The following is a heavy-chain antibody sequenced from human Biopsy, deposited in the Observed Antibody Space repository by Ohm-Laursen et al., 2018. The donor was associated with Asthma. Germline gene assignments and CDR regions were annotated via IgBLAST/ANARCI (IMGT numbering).Heavy chain of an antibody. Sequence: SLRLSCAASGFSFNSYGMHWVRQAPGKGLEWVAVMSFDGRQTYYADSVKGRFTISRDNSKNTLYLQMNSLRAEDTAVYYRAKERYYDFWSGYPIWGQGTMVTVS. CDR1: GFSFNSYG. CDR3: AKERYYDFWSGYPI. V-gene: IGHV3-30*18. D-gene: IGHD3-3*01. J-gene: IGHJ3*02. CDR2: MSFDGRQT.